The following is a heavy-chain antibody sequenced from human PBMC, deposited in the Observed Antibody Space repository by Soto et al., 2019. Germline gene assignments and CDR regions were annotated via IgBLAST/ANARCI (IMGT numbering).Heavy chain of an antibody. D-gene: IGHD6-13*01. CDR2: ISGSGGST. Sequence: GGSLRLSCAASGFTFSSYAMSWVRQAPGKGLEWVSAISGSGGSTYYADSVKGRFTISRDNSKNTLYLQMNSLRAEDTAVYYCAKDSSGYSSSWNWFDPWGQGTLVTVSS. CDR3: AKDSSGYSSSWNWFDP. CDR1: GFTFSSYA. J-gene: IGHJ5*02. V-gene: IGHV3-23*01.